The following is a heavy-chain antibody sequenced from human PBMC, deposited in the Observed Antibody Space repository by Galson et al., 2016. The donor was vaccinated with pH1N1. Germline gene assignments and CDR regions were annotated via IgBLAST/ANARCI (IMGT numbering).Heavy chain of an antibody. D-gene: IGHD4-17*01. Sequence: LRLSCAASGLTFSSYGMHWVRQAPGKGLEWVAVISYDGSNKYYADSVTGRFTISRDNSKNTRYLQVNSLRAEDTAVYYCAKGDYGDYVGYFDLWGRGTLVTVSS. CDR2: ISYDGSNK. J-gene: IGHJ2*01. V-gene: IGHV3-30*18. CDR3: AKGDYGDYVGYFDL. CDR1: GLTFSSYG.